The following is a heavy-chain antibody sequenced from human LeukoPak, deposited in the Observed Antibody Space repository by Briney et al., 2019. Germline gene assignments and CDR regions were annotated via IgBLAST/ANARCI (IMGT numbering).Heavy chain of an antibody. CDR3: AKGFNYYASGSHFDS. Sequence: GGSLRLSCAASGFTFNSYVMNWVRQAPGKGLEWVSGIIGSGRSTYYADSVKGRFSISRDNSRNTVYLQMNSLRVEDTAVYFCAKGFNYYASGSHFDSWGQGTLVTVSS. D-gene: IGHD3-10*01. CDR1: GFTFNSYV. CDR2: IIGSGRST. J-gene: IGHJ4*02. V-gene: IGHV3-23*01.